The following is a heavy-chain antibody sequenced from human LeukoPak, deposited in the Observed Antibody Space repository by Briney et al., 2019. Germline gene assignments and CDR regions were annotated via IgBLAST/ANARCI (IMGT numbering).Heavy chain of an antibody. CDR2: ISGVGVNT. CDR3: AKGFKQSGNSAARPDF. V-gene: IGHV3-23*01. J-gene: IGHJ4*02. Sequence: GGSLRLSCAASGFTFSSYAMSWVRQAPGKGLEWVSAISGVGVNTYYADSVKGRFTISRDNSKNTLYLQINSLRAEDTAVYYCAKGFKQSGNSAARPDFWGQGTLVTVSS. D-gene: IGHD4-23*01. CDR1: GFTFSSYA.